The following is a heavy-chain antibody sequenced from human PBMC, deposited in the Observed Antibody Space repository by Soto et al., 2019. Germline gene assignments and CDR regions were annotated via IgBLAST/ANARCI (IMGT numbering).Heavy chain of an antibody. V-gene: IGHV3-33*01. Sequence: QVQLLESGGGVVQPGRSLRLSCAASGFTFSSYGMNWVRQAPGKGLEWVAVIWYDGSNKYYADSVKGRFIIIRDKYKNTLYLQMNSLSAEDTAVYYCARGGGDCWTQNYFDYWGQGTLVTVSS. CDR3: ARGGGDCWTQNYFDY. CDR2: IWYDGSNK. J-gene: IGHJ4*02. D-gene: IGHD3-3*01. CDR1: GFTFSSYG.